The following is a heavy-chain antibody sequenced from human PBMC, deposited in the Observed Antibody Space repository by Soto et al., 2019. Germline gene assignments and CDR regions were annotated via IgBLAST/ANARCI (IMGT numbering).Heavy chain of an antibody. D-gene: IGHD5-18*01. V-gene: IGHV4-31*03. J-gene: IGHJ6*02. CDR2: IYYSGST. Sequence: SETLSLTCTVSGGSISSAGYYWSWIRQHPGKGLEWIGYIYYSGSTYYNPSLKSRVAISVDTSKNQFSLKLSSVTAADTAVYYCARVLTDTLYYYSGMDVWGQGTTVTVSS. CDR1: GGSISSAGYY. CDR3: ARVLTDTLYYYSGMDV.